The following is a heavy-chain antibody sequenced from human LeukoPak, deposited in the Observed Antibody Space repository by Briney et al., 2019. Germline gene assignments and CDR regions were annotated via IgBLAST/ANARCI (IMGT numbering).Heavy chain of an antibody. Sequence: GGSLRLSCAASGFTFSSYAMHWVRQAPGKGLEWVAVISYDGSNKYYADSVKGRFTISRDKSKNTLYLQMNSLRPEDTAVYYCTNGPSKDGYNYSFDCWGQGTLVTVSS. D-gene: IGHD5-24*01. CDR3: TNGPSKDGYNYSFDC. CDR1: GFTFSSYA. J-gene: IGHJ4*02. CDR2: ISYDGSNK. V-gene: IGHV3-30*04.